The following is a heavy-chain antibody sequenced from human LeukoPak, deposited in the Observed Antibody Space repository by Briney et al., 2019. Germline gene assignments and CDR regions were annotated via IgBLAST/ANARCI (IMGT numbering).Heavy chain of an antibody. Sequence: GGSLRLSCAASGFTFSSYSMNWVRQAPGKGLEWIGRIKSKTDGGATDFAAPVKGRFTISRDDSENTLYLQMNNLKTEDTGVYYCARRSVSGILGYLQNWGQGTLVTVSS. D-gene: IGHD1-26*01. CDR3: ARRSVSGILGYLQN. V-gene: IGHV3-15*01. CDR2: IKSKTDGGAT. J-gene: IGHJ1*01. CDR1: GFTFSSYS.